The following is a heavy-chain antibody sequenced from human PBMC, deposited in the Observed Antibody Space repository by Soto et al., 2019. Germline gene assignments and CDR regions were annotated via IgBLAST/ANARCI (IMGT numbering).Heavy chain of an antibody. V-gene: IGHV5-10-1*01. J-gene: IGHJ4*02. CDR3: ATMSSGCCY. CDR1: GYSFTSYY. D-gene: IGHD6-19*01. CDR2: IAPGDSYS. Sequence: PGESLKISCTTSGYSFTSYYITWVRQMPGKGLECMGTIAPGDSYSNYNPSFQGHVTISADNSISTAYLQWSSLKASDTGIYYCATMSSGCCYWGQGTQVTVSS.